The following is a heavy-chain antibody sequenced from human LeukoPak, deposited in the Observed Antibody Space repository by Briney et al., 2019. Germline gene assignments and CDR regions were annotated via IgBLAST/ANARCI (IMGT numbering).Heavy chain of an antibody. CDR1: GASVNSYY. CDR2: VSPRGST. CDR3: ARLELELAGGFDP. D-gene: IGHD1-7*01. Sequence: PSETLSLTCAVYGASVNSYYWTWIRQAPGKGLEWIGEVSPRGSTNYNPSLKSRVTISVDTSKNQFSLKLSSVTAADTAVYYCARLELELAGGFDPWGQGTLVTVSS. V-gene: IGHV4-34*01. J-gene: IGHJ5*02.